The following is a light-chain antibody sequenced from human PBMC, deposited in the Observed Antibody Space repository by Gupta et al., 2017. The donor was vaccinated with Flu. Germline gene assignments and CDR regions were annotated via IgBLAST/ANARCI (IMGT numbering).Light chain of an antibody. CDR2: KAS. CDR1: QSISSW. J-gene: IGKJ2*01. Sequence: DIHMTQPPSTLSASVGDRVTITCRASQSISSWLTWYQQKPGKAPKLLIYKASSLESGVPSRFSGSGSGTEFTLTISSLQPDDIATYYCQQYDSFPRTFGQGTKMEIK. V-gene: IGKV1-5*03. CDR3: QQYDSFPRT.